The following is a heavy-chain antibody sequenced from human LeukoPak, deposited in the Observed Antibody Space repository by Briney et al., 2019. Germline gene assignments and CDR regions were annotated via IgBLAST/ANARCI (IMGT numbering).Heavy chain of an antibody. CDR3: ARATTYYDFWSGWVRGGSFDY. D-gene: IGHD3-3*01. CDR2: IIPIFGTA. CDR1: GGTFSSYA. V-gene: IGHV1-69*13. J-gene: IGHJ4*02. Sequence: SVKVSCKASGGTFSSYAISWVRQAPGQGLEWMGGIIPIFGTANYAQKFQGRVTITADESTSTAYMELSSLRSEDTAVYYCARATTYYDFWSGWVRGGSFDYWGQGTLVTVSS.